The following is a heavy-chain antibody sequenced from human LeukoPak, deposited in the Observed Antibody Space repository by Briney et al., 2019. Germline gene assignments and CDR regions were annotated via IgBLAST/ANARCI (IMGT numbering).Heavy chain of an antibody. V-gene: IGHV3-30*18. Sequence: PGGSLRLSCAASGFIFSNYGMHWVRQAPGKGLEWVAVISYDGSNKYYADSVKGRFTISRDNSKNTLYLQMNSLRAEDTAVHYCAKVGGRRYYFDYWGQGTLVTVSS. CDR3: AKVGGRRYYFDY. D-gene: IGHD3-16*01. CDR2: ISYDGSNK. J-gene: IGHJ4*02. CDR1: GFIFSNYG.